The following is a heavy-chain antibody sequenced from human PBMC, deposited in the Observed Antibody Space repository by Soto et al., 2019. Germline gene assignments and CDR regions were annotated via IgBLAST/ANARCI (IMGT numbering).Heavy chain of an antibody. CDR3: ARGLYYYDSSGYYGN. V-gene: IGHV3-21*01. CDR2: ISSSSSYI. Sequence: GGSLRLSCAASGFSVSSYSMNWVGQAPGKGLEWVSSISSSSSYIYYADSVKGRFTISRDNAKNSLYLQMNSLRAEDTAVYYCARGLYYYDSSGYYGNWGQGTLVTVSS. J-gene: IGHJ4*02. CDR1: GFSVSSYS. D-gene: IGHD3-22*01.